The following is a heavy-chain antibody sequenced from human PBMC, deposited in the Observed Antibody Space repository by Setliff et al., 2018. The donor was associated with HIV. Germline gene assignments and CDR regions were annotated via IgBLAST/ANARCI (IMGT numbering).Heavy chain of an antibody. Sequence: PGGSLRLSCAASGFIFSSYAMSWVRQAPGKRLEWVAAISGSGGTTNYADSVKGRFTISRDNSKSTLYLQMNSLRDGDTALYYCAKNTPSIINYPYYYYMDVWGKGTTVTVSS. CDR3: AKNTPSIINYPYYYYMDV. J-gene: IGHJ6*03. CDR1: GFIFSSYA. D-gene: IGHD1-7*01. CDR2: ISGSGGTT. V-gene: IGHV3-23*01.